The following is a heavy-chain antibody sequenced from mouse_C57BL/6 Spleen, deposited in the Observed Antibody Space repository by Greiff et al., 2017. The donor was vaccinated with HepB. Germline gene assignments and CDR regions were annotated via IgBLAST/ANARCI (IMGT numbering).Heavy chain of an antibody. CDR2: IYPGSGNT. D-gene: IGHD1-1*01. J-gene: IGHJ2*01. CDR1: GYTFTDYY. Sequence: VQLQQSGAELVRPGASVKLSCKASGYTFTDYYINWVKQRPGQGLEWIARIYPGSGNTYYNDKFKGKATLTAEKSSSTAYLQLSSLTSEDSAVYFCARDATVVAREAFDYWGQGTTLTVSS. CDR3: ARDATVVAREAFDY. V-gene: IGHV1-76*01.